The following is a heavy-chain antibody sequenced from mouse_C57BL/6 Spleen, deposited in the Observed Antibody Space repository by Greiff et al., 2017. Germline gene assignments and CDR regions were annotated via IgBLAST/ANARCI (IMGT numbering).Heavy chain of an antibody. Sequence: VQLQQSGPELVKPGASVKISCKASGYSFTDYNMNWVKQSNGKSLEWIGVINPNYGITSYNQKFKGKATLTVDQSTSTAYMQLNILTSVDSAVDDCARDSHYYGSSRSDWYFDVWGTGTTVTVSS. CDR1: GYSFTDYN. J-gene: IGHJ1*03. CDR2: INPNYGIT. D-gene: IGHD1-1*01. CDR3: ARDSHYYGSSRSDWYFDV. V-gene: IGHV1-39*01.